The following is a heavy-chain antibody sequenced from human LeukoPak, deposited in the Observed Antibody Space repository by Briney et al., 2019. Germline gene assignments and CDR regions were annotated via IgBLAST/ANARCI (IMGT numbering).Heavy chain of an antibody. J-gene: IGHJ5*02. Sequence: ETLSLTCTVPGGSISSYYWSWIRQPPGKGLEGFGYIYYRGSTNYNPSLKSRVTISVDTSKNQFSLKLSSVTAADTAVYYCARARRFYYDFWSGPNTKNWFDPWGQGTLVTVSS. CDR1: GGSISSYY. CDR3: ARARRFYYDFWSGPNTKNWFDP. CDR2: IYYRGST. V-gene: IGHV4-59*01. D-gene: IGHD3-3*01.